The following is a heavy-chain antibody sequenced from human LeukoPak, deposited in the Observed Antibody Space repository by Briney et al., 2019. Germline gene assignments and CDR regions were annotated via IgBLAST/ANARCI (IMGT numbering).Heavy chain of an antibody. CDR1: VFTFSDYS. D-gene: IGHD4-11*01. V-gene: IGHV3-30*01. J-gene: IGHJ4*02. Sequence: GGSLRLSCAASVFTFSDYSMHWARQAPGKGREWGTLISDDGRNKNYADSLKGRLTISRDDSRNTLYLQMISLRVEDTAVYYCARYQIYSATFDYWGEGNLVTVSS. CDR3: ARYQIYSATFDY. CDR2: ISDDGRNK.